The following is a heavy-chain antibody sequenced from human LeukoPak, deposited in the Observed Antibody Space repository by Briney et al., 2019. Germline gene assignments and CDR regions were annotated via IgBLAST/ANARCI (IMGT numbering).Heavy chain of an antibody. CDR2: IYYSGST. CDR1: GGSISSGGYY. J-gene: IGHJ3*02. V-gene: IGHV4-31*11. D-gene: IGHD2-2*01. CDR3: ARGRQRDDAFDI. Sequence: SETLSLTCAVSGGSISSGGYYWSWIRQHPGKALEWIGYIYYSGSTYYNPSLKSRVTISVVTSKNQFSLRLNSVTAADTAVYYCARGRQRDDAFDIWGQGTMVTVSS.